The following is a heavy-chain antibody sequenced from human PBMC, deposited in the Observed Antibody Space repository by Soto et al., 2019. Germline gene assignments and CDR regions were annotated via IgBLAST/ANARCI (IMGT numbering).Heavy chain of an antibody. CDR3: ARDRALRGFDY. Sequence: QVQLVQSGAEVKKPGSSVKVSCKASGVDFRNNAISWVRQAPGQGLEWMGTILPVLGTTNYAQNFKGRVTFTTDDSAGTAYMELRGLRSDDTAVYYCARDRALRGFDYWGQGTLITVSS. CDR2: ILPVLGTT. J-gene: IGHJ4*02. CDR1: GVDFRNNA. V-gene: IGHV1-69*18.